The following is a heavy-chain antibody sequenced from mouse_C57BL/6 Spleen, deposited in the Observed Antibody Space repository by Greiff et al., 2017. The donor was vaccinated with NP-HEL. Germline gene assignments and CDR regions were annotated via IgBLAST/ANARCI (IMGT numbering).Heavy chain of an antibody. J-gene: IGHJ1*03. D-gene: IGHD1-1*01. CDR2: ISNGGGST. V-gene: IGHV5-12*01. CDR3: ARPPGGSSYWYFDV. CDR1: GFTFSDYY. Sequence: EVKLMESGGGLVQPGGSLKLSCAASGFTFSDYYMYWVRQTPEKRLEWVAYISNGGGSTYYPDTVKGRFTISRDNAKNTLYLQMSRLKSEDTAMYYCARPPGGSSYWYFDVWGTGTTVTVSS.